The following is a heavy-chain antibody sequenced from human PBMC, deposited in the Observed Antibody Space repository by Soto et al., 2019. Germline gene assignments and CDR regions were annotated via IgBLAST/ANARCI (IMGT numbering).Heavy chain of an antibody. CDR1: GYSFTSYW. D-gene: IGHD3-22*01. V-gene: IGHV5-51*01. J-gene: IGHJ3*02. CDR2: IYPGDSDT. CDR3: ASGPGLGQTPASRYYYDSSGPGAFDI. Sequence: GESLKISCKGSGYSFTSYWIGWVRQMPGKGLEWMGIIYPGDSDTRYSPSFQGQVTISADTSISTAYLQWSSLKASDTAMYYCASGPGLGQTPASRYYYDSSGPGAFDIWGQGTMVTVSS.